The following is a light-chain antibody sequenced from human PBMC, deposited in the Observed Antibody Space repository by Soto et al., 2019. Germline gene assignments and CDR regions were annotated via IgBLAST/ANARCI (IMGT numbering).Light chain of an antibody. J-gene: IGLJ1*01. CDR2: GNS. CDR3: QSYDSSLSGLYV. Sequence: QSALTQPPSVPGAPGQRVTISCTGSSSNIGAGYDVHWYQQLPGTAPKLLIYGNSNRPSGVPDRFSGSKSGTSASLAITGLQAEDEADYYCQSYDSSLSGLYVFGTGNKVTVL. CDR1: SSNIGAGYD. V-gene: IGLV1-40*01.